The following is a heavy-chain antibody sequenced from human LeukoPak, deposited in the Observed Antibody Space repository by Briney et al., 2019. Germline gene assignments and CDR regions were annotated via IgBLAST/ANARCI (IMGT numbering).Heavy chain of an antibody. V-gene: IGHV1-2*02. CDR2: INPNSGGT. Sequence: ASVKVSCKASGYTFTGYYMYWVRQAPGQGLEWMGWINPNSGGTNYAQKFQGRVTMTRDTSISTAYMELSRLRSDDTAVYYCASSGYDFRYYYGMDVWGQGTTVTVSS. CDR3: ASSGYDFRYYYGMDV. D-gene: IGHD5-12*01. J-gene: IGHJ6*02. CDR1: GYTFTGYY.